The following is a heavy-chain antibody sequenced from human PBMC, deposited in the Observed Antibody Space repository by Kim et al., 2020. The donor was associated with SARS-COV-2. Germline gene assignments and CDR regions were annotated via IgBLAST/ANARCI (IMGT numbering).Heavy chain of an antibody. CDR1: GYSFTSHW. V-gene: IGHV5-51*01. Sequence: GESLKISCKGSGYSFTSHWIGWVRQMPGKGLEWMGIIYPGDSDTRYSPSFQGQVTISADKSISTAYLQWSSLKASDTAMYYCARQDGNWNDIYYYYYGMDVWGQGTTVTVSS. D-gene: IGHD1-1*01. J-gene: IGHJ6*02. CDR2: IYPGDSDT. CDR3: ARQDGNWNDIYYYYYGMDV.